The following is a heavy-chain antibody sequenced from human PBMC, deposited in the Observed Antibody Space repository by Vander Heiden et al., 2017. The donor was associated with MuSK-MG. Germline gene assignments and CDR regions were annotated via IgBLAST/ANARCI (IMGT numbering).Heavy chain of an antibody. CDR3: ARGTYDSSGYYFYYYYYMDV. CDR1: GFTFSSYA. V-gene: IGHV3-23*01. D-gene: IGHD3-22*01. Sequence: EVQLLESGGGLVQPGGSLRLSCAASGFTFSSYAMSWVRQAPGKGLEWVSAISCSGGSTYYADSVKGRFTISRDNSKNTLYLQMNSLRAEDTAVYYCARGTYDSSGYYFYYYYYMDVWGKGTTVTVSS. J-gene: IGHJ6*03. CDR2: ISCSGGST.